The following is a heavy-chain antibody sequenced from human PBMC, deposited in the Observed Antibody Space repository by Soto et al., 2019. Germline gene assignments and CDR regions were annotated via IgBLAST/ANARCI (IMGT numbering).Heavy chain of an antibody. CDR2: ISNSGSSI. Sequence: EVQLVESGGGLVQPGGSLRPSCAASGFTFSTYSMNWVRQAPGKGLEWLSYISNSGSSIHYADSVKGRFTISRDNAKKSLYLQMNSLRDEDTALYFCARGSGSYYQVDYWGQGTLVTVSS. CDR3: ARGSGSYYQVDY. J-gene: IGHJ4*02. CDR1: GFTFSTYS. D-gene: IGHD3-10*01. V-gene: IGHV3-48*02.